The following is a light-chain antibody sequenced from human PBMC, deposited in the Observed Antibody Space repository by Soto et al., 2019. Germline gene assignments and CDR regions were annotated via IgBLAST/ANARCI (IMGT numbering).Light chain of an antibody. Sequence: QPVLTQPPSASGSPGQSVTISCTGTSSDVGGHNYVSWYQQYPGKAPKLMIYEVSNRPSGVPDRFSGSKSGNTASLTISGLQAEDEADYYCCSDAGSYTLLFGGGTKLTVL. CDR2: EVS. CDR3: CSDAGSYTLL. J-gene: IGLJ2*01. V-gene: IGLV2-8*01. CDR1: SSDVGGHNY.